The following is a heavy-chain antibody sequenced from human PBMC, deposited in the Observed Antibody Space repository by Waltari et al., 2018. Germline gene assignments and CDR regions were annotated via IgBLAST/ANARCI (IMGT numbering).Heavy chain of an antibody. V-gene: IGHV3-23*01. D-gene: IGHD3-3*01. CDR1: GFTLNNYS. J-gene: IGHJ6*02. CDR2: ISSSGGST. Sequence: EVQLLESGGGLVQPGGSLRLSCAAPGFTLNNYSMVWGRKAPGKGLEWVSAISSSGGSTFWADSVKGRFTISRDNSKNTLILQMNSLRAEDTAVYYCARGNRLLDRFLEWIMDVWGQGTTVTVSS. CDR3: ARGNRLLDRFLEWIMDV.